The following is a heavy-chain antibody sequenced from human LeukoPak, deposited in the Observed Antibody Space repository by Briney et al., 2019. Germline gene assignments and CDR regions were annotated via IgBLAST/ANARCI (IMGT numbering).Heavy chain of an antibody. CDR1: GFTFSSYE. CDR2: ISYDGSNK. V-gene: IGHV3-30*04. Sequence: PGGSLRLSCAASGFTFSSYEMNWVRQAPGKGLEWVAVISYDGSNKYYADSVKGRFTISRDNAKTSLYLQMNSLRAEDTAVYYCARDLSGVTGYTYGRGIDYWGQGTLVTVSS. CDR3: ARDLSGVTGYTYGRGIDY. J-gene: IGHJ4*02. D-gene: IGHD5-18*01.